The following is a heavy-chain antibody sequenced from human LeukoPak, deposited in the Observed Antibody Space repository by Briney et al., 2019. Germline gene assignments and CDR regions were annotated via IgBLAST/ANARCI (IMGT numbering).Heavy chain of an antibody. J-gene: IGHJ4*02. CDR3: ASAGQYYYDSSGYYFDY. V-gene: IGHV3-23*01. CDR2: ISGSGGST. Sequence: PGGSLRLSCAASGFTFSSYAMTWVRQAPGKGLEWVSSISGSGGSTYYADSVKGRFTISRDNSKNTLYLQMNSLRAEDTAVYYCASAGQYYYDSSGYYFDYWGQGTLVSVSS. D-gene: IGHD3-22*01. CDR1: GFTFSSYA.